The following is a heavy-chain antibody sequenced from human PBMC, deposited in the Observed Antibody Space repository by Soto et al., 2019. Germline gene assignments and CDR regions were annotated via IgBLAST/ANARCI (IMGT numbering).Heavy chain of an antibody. CDR2: ISYDANNK. CDR1: GFTFSSHA. D-gene: IGHD2-21*01. V-gene: IGHV3-30-3*01. CDR3: ARGCCGGATCYNMDV. J-gene: IGHJ6*02. Sequence: QVQLMESGGGVVQSGRSLKLSCAASGFTFSSHAMHWVRRAPGKGLQWVAVISYDANNKYYADSVKGRFSISRDNSKNTVSLQTNSLRPEDTGVHYCARGCCGGATCYNMDVWGLGTTVTVSS.